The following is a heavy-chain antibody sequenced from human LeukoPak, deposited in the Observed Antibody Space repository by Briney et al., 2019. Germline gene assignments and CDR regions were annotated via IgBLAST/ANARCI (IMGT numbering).Heavy chain of an antibody. D-gene: IGHD3-10*01. CDR2: ISSSSSTI. CDR3: ARAGRFGESTPSDYGMDV. J-gene: IGHJ6*02. CDR1: GFTFSSYS. V-gene: IGHV3-48*04. Sequence: GGSLRLSCAASGFTFSSYSMNWVRQAPGQGLEGVSYISSSSSTIYYAYSVKGRFTISRDNAKNSLYLQMNSLRAEDTTVYYCARAGRFGESTPSDYGMDVWGQGTTVTVSS.